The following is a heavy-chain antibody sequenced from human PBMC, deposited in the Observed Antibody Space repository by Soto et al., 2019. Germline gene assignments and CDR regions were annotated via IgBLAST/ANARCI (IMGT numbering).Heavy chain of an antibody. J-gene: IGHJ6*02. Sequence: GSLRLSCAASGFTFSSYVMSWVRQAPGKGLEWVSAIVGGGDKTYYADSVKGRFTISRDNSKNTLYLQVSSLRAEDTAEYYCAKDYYGSGDALDVWGQGTTVTVSS. V-gene: IGHV3-23*01. CDR2: IVGGGDKT. D-gene: IGHD3-10*01. CDR3: AKDYYGSGDALDV. CDR1: GFTFSSYV.